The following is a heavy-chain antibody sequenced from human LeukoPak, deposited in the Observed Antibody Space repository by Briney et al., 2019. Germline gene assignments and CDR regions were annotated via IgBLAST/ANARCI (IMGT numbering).Heavy chain of an antibody. CDR2: MNPNSGNT. CDR3: ARAGYCSSTSCWLD. Sequence: ASVKVSCKASGGTFSSYAISWVRQATGQGLEWMGWMNPNSGNTGYAQKFQGRVTITRNTSISTAYMELSSLRSEDTAVYYCARAGYCSSTSCWLDWGQGTLVTVSS. J-gene: IGHJ4*02. CDR1: GGTFSSYA. D-gene: IGHD2-2*01. V-gene: IGHV1-8*03.